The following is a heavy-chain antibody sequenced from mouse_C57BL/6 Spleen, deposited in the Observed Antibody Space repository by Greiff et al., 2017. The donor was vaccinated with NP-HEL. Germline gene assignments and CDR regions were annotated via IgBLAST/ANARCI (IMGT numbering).Heavy chain of an antibody. CDR2: IYPGSGNT. V-gene: IGHV1-76*01. Sequence: QVQLQQSGAELVRPGASVKLSCKASGYTFTDYYINWVKQRPGQGLEWIARIYPGSGNTYYNEKFKGKATLTAEKSSSTAYMQLSSLTSEDSAVYFCARELGRGYFDYWGQGTTLTVSS. CDR1: GYTFTDYY. J-gene: IGHJ2*01. CDR3: ARELGRGYFDY. D-gene: IGHD4-1*01.